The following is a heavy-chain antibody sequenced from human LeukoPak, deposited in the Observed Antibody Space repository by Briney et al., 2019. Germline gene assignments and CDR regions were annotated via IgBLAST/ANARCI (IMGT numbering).Heavy chain of an antibody. J-gene: IGHJ4*02. D-gene: IGHD6-19*01. Sequence: GGSLRLSCAASGFTFSTSWMHWVRQVPGKGLVWVSHINTDGSSTNYADSVKGRFTISRDNAKNSLYLQMNSLRAEDTALYYCAKATGYSSGWFVYWGQGTLVTVSS. CDR1: GFTFSTSW. V-gene: IGHV3-74*01. CDR2: INTDGSST. CDR3: AKATGYSSGWFVY.